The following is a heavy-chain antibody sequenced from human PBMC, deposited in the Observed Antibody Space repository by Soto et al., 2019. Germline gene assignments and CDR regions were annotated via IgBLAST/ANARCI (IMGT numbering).Heavy chain of an antibody. V-gene: IGHV3-23*01. CDR3: AEDPDYDSSGCYFYYYGRDF. CDR2: ISGSGGST. Sequence: GGSLRLSCAASGFTFSSYAMSWVRQAPGKGLEWVSAISGSGGSTYYADSVKGRFTISRDNSKTTMYLQRNSLRAKDTAVDYCAEDPDYDSSGCYFYYYGRDFWGQGTTVTVSS. D-gene: IGHD3-22*01. J-gene: IGHJ6*02. CDR1: GFTFSSYA.